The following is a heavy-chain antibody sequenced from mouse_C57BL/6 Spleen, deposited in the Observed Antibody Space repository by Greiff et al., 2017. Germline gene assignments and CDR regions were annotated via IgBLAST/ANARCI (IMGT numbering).Heavy chain of an antibody. CDR1: GSTFKNTY. V-gene: IGHV14-3*01. Sequence: VQLQQSVAELVRPGASAKFSCTASGSTFKNTYMHWLNQRPEQGLEGIGRFNPPMGNPNFAPKFRGKATIPADTSSNTAYLQLSSLTSEDTAIYYCARSPSDYSNYEYFDYWGQGTTLTVSS. J-gene: IGHJ2*01. CDR3: ARSPSDYSNYEYFDY. CDR2: FNPPMGNP. D-gene: IGHD2-5*01.